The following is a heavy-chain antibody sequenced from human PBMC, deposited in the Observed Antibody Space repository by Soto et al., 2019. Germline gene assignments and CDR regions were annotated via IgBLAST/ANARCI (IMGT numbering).Heavy chain of an antibody. V-gene: IGHV3-9*01. CDR1: GFTFDDYA. D-gene: IGHD6-13*01. CDR2: ISWNSGSI. CDR3: AKDRSSRTTSDGMDV. J-gene: IGHJ6*02. Sequence: EVQLVESGGGLVQPGRSLRLSCAASGFTFDDYAMHWVRQAPGKGLEWVSGISWNSGSIGYADSVKGRFTISRDNAKNSLYPQMNSLRAEDTALYYCAKDRSSRTTSDGMDVWGQGTTVTVSS.